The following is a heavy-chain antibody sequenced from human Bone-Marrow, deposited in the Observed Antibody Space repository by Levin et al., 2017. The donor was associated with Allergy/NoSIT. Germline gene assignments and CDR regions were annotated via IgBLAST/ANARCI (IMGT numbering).Heavy chain of an antibody. CDR2: INQDGGER. CDR3: ARFRSLGD. CDR1: GFTFAGCW. J-gene: IGHJ4*02. V-gene: IGHV3-7*01. D-gene: IGHD3-10*01. Sequence: QSGGSLRLSCTASGFTFAGCWMSWVRQAPGRGLECVANINQDGGERYYLDSVKGRFTVSRDNAKNSLYLQMNSLTVDDTAVYYCARFRSLGDWGQGALVTVSS.